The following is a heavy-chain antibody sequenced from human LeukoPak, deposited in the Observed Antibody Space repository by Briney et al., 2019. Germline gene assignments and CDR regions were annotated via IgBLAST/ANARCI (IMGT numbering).Heavy chain of an antibody. J-gene: IGHJ4*02. Sequence: QPGRSLRLSCAASGFTFSSYAMHWVRQAPGKGLEWVAVISYDGGNKYYADSVKGRFTISRDNSKNTLYLQMNSLRAEDTAVYYCARDHGPLVTSGYYFDYWGQGTLVTVSS. V-gene: IGHV3-30*04. D-gene: IGHD4-23*01. CDR1: GFTFSSYA. CDR2: ISYDGGNK. CDR3: ARDHGPLVTSGYYFDY.